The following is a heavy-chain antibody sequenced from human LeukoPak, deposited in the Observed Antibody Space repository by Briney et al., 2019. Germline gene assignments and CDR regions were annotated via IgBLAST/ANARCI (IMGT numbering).Heavy chain of an antibody. CDR3: AKSISMDFEY. J-gene: IGHJ4*02. CDR1: GCSVSNYY. D-gene: IGHD2/OR15-2a*01. CDR2: IYNSGST. V-gene: IGHV4-4*07. Sequence: SETLSLTCTVPGCSVSNYYWNSIRQPAGKGLEWIGRIYNSGSTNYNPSLESRVTISLDRSKNQFSLKLTSVTAADTAVYYCAKSISMDFEYWGQGTLVTVSS.